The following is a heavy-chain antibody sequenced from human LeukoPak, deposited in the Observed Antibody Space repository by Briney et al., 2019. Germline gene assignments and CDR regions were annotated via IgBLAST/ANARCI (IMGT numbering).Heavy chain of an antibody. V-gene: IGHV3-21*01. CDR2: SSSSSSYI. Sequence: PGGSLRLSCAAPGFTFSSYSMNWVRQAPGKGLEWVSSSSSSSSYIYYADSVKGRFTISRDKAKNSLYLQMNSLRAEDTAIYYCAREGMVATFDYWGQGTLVTVSS. J-gene: IGHJ4*02. D-gene: IGHD5-12*01. CDR3: AREGMVATFDY. CDR1: GFTFSSYS.